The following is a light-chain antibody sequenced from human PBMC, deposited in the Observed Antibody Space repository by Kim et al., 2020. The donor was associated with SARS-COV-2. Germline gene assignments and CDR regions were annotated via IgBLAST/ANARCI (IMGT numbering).Light chain of an antibody. V-gene: IGKV1-12*01. J-gene: IGKJ5*01. CDR1: QGISRW. Sequence: DIQMTQSPSSVSASVGDRVTIACRASQGISRWLAWYQQKPGKAPKFLIFAAFNLQSGVPSRFSGSGSGTDFTLTISSLQPEDFATYYCQQTNSFPVTFGQGTRLEIK. CDR2: AAF. CDR3: QQTNSFPVT.